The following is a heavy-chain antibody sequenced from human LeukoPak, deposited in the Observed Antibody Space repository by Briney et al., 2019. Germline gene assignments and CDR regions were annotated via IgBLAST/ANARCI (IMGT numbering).Heavy chain of an antibody. CDR1: GYTFTGYY. CDR2: INPNSGGT. J-gene: IGHJ4*02. CDR3: AGASYYYDSSGYSYYFDY. D-gene: IGHD3-22*01. Sequence: ASVKVSCKASGYTFTGYYMHWVRQAPGQGLEWMGRINPNSGGTNYAQKFQGRVTMTRDTSISTAYMELSRLRSDDTAVYYCAGASYYYDSSGYSYYFDYWGQGILVTVSS. V-gene: IGHV1-2*06.